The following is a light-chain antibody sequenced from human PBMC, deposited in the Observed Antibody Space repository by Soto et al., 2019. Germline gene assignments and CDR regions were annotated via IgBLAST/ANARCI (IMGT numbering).Light chain of an antibody. CDR2: AAS. CDR3: QQYYSYPLT. CDR1: QGISSY. J-gene: IGKJ4*01. Sequence: ALRMTQSPSSFSASTGDRVTITCRASQGISSYLAWYQQKPGKAPKLLIYAASTLQSGVLSRFSGSGSGTDFTLTISCLQSQDFATYYCQQYYSYPLTFGGGTKVEIK. V-gene: IGKV1-8*01.